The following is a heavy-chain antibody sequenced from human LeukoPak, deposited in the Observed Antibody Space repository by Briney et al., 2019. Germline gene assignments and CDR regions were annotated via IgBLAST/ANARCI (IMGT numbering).Heavy chain of an antibody. D-gene: IGHD6-6*01. J-gene: IGHJ6*02. V-gene: IGHV2-70*11. CDR1: GFSLSTSGMC. Sequence: SGPALVKPTQTLTLTCTFSGFSLSTSGMCVSWIRQPPGKALEWLARIDWDDDKYYSTSLKTRLTISKDTSKNPVVLTMTNMDPVDTATYYCARTYSSSSGAYYYYGMDVWGQGTTVSVSS. CDR3: ARTYSSSSGAYYYYGMDV. CDR2: IDWDDDK.